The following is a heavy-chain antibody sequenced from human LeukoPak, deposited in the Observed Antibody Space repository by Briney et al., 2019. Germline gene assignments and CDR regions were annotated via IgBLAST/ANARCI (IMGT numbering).Heavy chain of an antibody. CDR3: ARDVGITVADSFDP. CDR2: IHIYRGNT. J-gene: IGHJ5*02. D-gene: IGHD6-13*01. V-gene: IGHV1-18*01. Sequence: PGASVKVSCKASGYSSTNYGISWVRQAPGQGLEWMGWIHIYRGNTNYAQKFQGRVTMTTDTSTSTVYMEVRGLRSDDTAMYYCARDVGITVADSFDPWGQGTLVTVSS. CDR1: GYSSTNYG.